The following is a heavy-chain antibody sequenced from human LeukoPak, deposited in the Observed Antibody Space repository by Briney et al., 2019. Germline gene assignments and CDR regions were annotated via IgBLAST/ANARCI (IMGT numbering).Heavy chain of an antibody. J-gene: IGHJ4*02. CDR2: VWYDGSNK. CDR1: GFTFSSYG. Sequence: GGSLRLSCAASGFTFSSYGMHWVRQAPGKGLEWVAVVWYDGSNKYYADSVKGRFTISRDNSKNTLYLQMDSLRAEDTAVNYCARDSITKGFDYWGQGTLVTVSS. D-gene: IGHD3-10*01. V-gene: IGHV3-33*01. CDR3: ARDSITKGFDY.